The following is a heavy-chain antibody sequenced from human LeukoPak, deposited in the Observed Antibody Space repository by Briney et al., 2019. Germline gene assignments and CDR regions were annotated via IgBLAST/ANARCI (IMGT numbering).Heavy chain of an antibody. D-gene: IGHD4-17*01. V-gene: IGHV1-69*06. J-gene: IGHJ4*02. CDR3: ARATYGDYEGGYFDY. CDR1: GGTFSSYA. CDR2: IIPIFGTA. Sequence: ASVKVSCKASGGTFSSYAISWVRQAPGQGLEWMGGIIPIFGTANYAQKFQGRVTITADKSTSTAYMELSSLRSEDTAVYYCARATYGDYEGGYFDYWGQGTLVTVSS.